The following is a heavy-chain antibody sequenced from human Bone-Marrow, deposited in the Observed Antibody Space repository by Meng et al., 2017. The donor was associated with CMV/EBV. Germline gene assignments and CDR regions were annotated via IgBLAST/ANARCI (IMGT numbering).Heavy chain of an antibody. CDR2: IKQDGSEK. CDR1: GFIFTTYW. J-gene: IGHJ4*02. V-gene: IGHV3-7*01. CDR3: ARAPYPAPQDY. Sequence: GESLKISCAASGFIFTTYWMTWVRQAPEKGLEWVASIKQDGSEKYYVDSVKGRFTISRDNAKNSLYLQMNSLRAEDTAVYFCARAPYPAPQDYWGQGTLVTVSS.